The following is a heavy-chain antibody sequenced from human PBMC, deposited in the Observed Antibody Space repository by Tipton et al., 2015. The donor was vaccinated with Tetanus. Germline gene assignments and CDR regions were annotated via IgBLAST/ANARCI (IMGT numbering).Heavy chain of an antibody. CDR3: ARDPAVLRFLEWLPDWYFAL. J-gene: IGHJ2*01. V-gene: IGHV4-59*01. Sequence: GLVKPSETLSPICTVSGGSMNSYYWSWIRQPPGKGLEWIGYIYYTGSTNYNPSLKSRVTISIDTSNDQFSLKLSSVTPADTAVYYCARDPAVLRFLEWLPDWYFALWGRGTLVTVSS. CDR2: IYYTGST. D-gene: IGHD3-3*01. CDR1: GGSMNSYY.